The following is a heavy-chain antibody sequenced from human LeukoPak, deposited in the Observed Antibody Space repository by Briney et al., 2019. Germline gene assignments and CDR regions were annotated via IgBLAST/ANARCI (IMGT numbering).Heavy chain of an antibody. CDR2: ISASGGST. D-gene: IGHD3-10*01. CDR1: GFTFSSYA. V-gene: IGHV3-23*01. CDR3: ANPPPGYTSGSNWYFDL. J-gene: IGHJ2*01. Sequence: PGGSLRLSCAASGFTFSSYAMSWVRQAPGKGLQWVSAISASGGSTYYADSVKGRFTISRDNSKDTLYLQMNSLRAEDTALYYCANPPPGYTSGSNWYFDLWGRGTLVTVSS.